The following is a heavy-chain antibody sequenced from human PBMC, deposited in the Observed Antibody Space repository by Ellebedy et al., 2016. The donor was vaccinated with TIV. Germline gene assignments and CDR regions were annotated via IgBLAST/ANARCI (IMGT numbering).Heavy chain of an antibody. Sequence: MPSETLSLTCAVYGGSFSGHNWSWIRQSPGKGLEWIGEINYSGNTNYNPSLKSRVTISTDTSKNQFSLKLSSVTAADMAVYYCARGLTDTAMFWAFDFWGQGKMVTVSS. CDR1: GGSFSGHN. J-gene: IGHJ3*01. CDR2: INYSGNT. D-gene: IGHD5-18*01. V-gene: IGHV4-34*01. CDR3: ARGLTDTAMFWAFDF.